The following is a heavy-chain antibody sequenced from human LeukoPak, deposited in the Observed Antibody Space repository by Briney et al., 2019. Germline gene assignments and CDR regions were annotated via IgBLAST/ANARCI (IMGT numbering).Heavy chain of an antibody. D-gene: IGHD1-26*01. CDR3: ARDWDAMNNCFDP. Sequence: ASVKVSCKASGYTFTNYGISWVRRAPGQGLEWMGWISTNSDIRTYAQTLQGRFTMTIDTATTTAYMELNNLTFDDTAVYYCARDWDAMNNCFDPWGQGTPVTVSS. V-gene: IGHV1-18*01. CDR2: ISTNSDIR. J-gene: IGHJ5*02. CDR1: GYTFTNYG.